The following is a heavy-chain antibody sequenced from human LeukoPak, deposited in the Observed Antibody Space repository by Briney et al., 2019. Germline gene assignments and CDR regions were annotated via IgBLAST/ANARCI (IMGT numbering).Heavy chain of an antibody. CDR3: ASQRVYYDSSGYYYDAFDI. CDR2: IYYSGST. J-gene: IGHJ3*02. Sequence: PSETLSLTCTVSGGSISSYYWSWIRQPPGKGLECIGYIYYSGSTNYNPSLKSRVTISVDTSKNQFSLKLSSVTAADTAVYYCASQRVYYDSSGYYYDAFDIWGQGTMVTVSS. CDR1: GGSISSYY. V-gene: IGHV4-59*01. D-gene: IGHD3-22*01.